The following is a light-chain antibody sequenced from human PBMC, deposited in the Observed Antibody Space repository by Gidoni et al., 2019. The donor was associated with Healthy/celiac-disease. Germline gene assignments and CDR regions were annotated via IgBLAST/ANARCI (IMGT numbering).Light chain of an antibody. Sequence: ELVLTQSPGTLSLSPGERATLSCRASQSVSSSYLAWYQQKPGQAPRLLIYGASSRATGIPDRFSGSGSGTDFTLTISRLEPEDFAVYYCQQYGIFGGGTKVEIK. J-gene: IGKJ4*01. CDR2: GAS. CDR3: QQYGI. CDR1: QSVSSSY. V-gene: IGKV3-20*01.